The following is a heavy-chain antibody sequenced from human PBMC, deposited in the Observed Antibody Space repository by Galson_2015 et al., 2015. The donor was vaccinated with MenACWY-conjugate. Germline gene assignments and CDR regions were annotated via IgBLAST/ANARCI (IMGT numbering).Heavy chain of an antibody. V-gene: IGHV3-23*01. CDR2: ISGSGDNT. Sequence: SLRLSCAASGFTFSSYAVGWVRQAPGKGLEYVSAISGSGDNTYYADSVKGRFTISRDNSQNTVYLEMNSLRAEDTAVYYCARGYSYDPPFDYWGHGTLVTVSS. CDR1: GFTFSSYA. CDR3: ARGYSYDPPFDY. D-gene: IGHD3-22*01. J-gene: IGHJ4*01.